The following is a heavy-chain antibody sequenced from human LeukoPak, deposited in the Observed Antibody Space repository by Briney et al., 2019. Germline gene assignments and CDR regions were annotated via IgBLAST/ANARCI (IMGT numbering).Heavy chain of an antibody. V-gene: IGHV5-51*01. D-gene: IGHD6-13*01. CDR1: GYSFTSYW. J-gene: IGHJ4*02. CDR3: ARHGSSSWYYFDY. CDR2: IYPGDSDT. Sequence: GESLKISCKGSGYSFTSYWIGWVRPMPGKGLEWMGIIYPGDSDTRYSPSFQGQVTISADKSISTAYLQWSSLKASDTAMYYCARHGSSSWYYFDYWGQGTLVTVSS.